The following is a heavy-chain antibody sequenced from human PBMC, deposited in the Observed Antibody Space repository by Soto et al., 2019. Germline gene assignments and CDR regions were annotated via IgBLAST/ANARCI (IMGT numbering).Heavy chain of an antibody. J-gene: IGHJ6*02. CDR2: KHHSGST. V-gene: IGHV4-4*02. D-gene: IGHD6-19*01. Sequence: QVHLQESGPGLVKPSGTLSLTCGVSGGSINNGYWWTWVRQPPGKGLEWIGEKHHSGSTNYNLSPKXXVSMSLDKSKNQFSLLLSSVTAADTAVYSCASRGGWWRLDVWGQGTTVTVSS. CDR1: GGSINNGYW. CDR3: ASRGGWWRLDV.